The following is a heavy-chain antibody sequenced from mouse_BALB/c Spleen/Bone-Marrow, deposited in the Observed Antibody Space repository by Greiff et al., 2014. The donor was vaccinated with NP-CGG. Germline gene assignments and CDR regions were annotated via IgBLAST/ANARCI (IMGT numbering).Heavy chain of an antibody. V-gene: IGHV14-3*02. D-gene: IGHD2-4*01. CDR3: ASYDYGYYFDY. J-gene: IGHJ2*01. CDR2: IDPANGNT. Sequence: VQLQQSGAELVKPGASVKLSCTASGFNIKDTYMHWVKQRPEQGLEWIGRIDPANGNTKYDSKFQGKATITADTSSNTAYLQLSSLTSEDTAVYYCASYDYGYYFDYWGQGTTLTVSS. CDR1: GFNIKDTY.